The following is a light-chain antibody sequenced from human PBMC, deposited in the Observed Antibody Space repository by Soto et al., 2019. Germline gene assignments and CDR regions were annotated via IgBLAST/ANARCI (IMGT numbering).Light chain of an antibody. CDR1: RSLSSSY. CDR3: QQQGT. J-gene: IGKJ2*01. CDR2: AAS. Sequence: EIVLPQSPGTLSLSQGERATLSCRASRSLSSSYVVWYQQKPGQAPRLLIYAASRRATGIPDRFSGSGSATEYTLTISRLEPEDFAVYYCQQQGTFGQGTKVDIK. V-gene: IGKV3-20*01.